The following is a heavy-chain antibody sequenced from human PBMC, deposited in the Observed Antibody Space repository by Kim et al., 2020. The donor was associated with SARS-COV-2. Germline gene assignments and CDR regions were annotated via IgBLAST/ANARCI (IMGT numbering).Heavy chain of an antibody. Sequence: SETLSLTCAVSGGSISSVGYPWSWIRQPPGKGLEWFGYIYHSGSTYYNPSLKSRVPISLDRSKNQFSLKLTSLTTPATAGYSSSRGAFHLDSWGQVPL. CDR1: GGSISSVGYP. V-gene: IGHV4-30-2*01. CDR3: SRGAFHLDS. J-gene: IGHJ4*02. CDR2: IYHSGST.